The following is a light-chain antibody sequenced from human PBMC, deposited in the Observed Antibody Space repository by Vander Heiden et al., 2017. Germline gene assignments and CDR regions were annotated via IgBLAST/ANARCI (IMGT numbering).Light chain of an antibody. V-gene: IGKV1-39*01. CDR1: QSVSTS. Sequence: DIQMAQSPSSLSASMGERVTITCRASQSVSTSINWYQRKPGTAPKLLIYGASNLQRGVPSRLSGSGSGTEFTLTIGGLQPEDFATYFCQQSDSLPFTFGPGTKLDI. CDR3: QQSDSLPFT. J-gene: IGKJ3*01. CDR2: GAS.